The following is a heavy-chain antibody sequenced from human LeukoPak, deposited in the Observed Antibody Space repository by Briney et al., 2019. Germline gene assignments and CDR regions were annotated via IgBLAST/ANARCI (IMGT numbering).Heavy chain of an antibody. D-gene: IGHD3-10*01. Sequence: GESLKISCKGSGYSFTSYWIGWVRQMPGKGLEGMGIIYPGDSDTRYSPSFQGQVTISADKSISTAYLQWSSLKASDTAIYYCARHATRYYYGSGSYSNWFDPWGQGTLVTVSS. J-gene: IGHJ5*02. CDR1: GYSFTSYW. CDR3: ARHATRYYYGSGSYSNWFDP. CDR2: IYPGDSDT. V-gene: IGHV5-51*01.